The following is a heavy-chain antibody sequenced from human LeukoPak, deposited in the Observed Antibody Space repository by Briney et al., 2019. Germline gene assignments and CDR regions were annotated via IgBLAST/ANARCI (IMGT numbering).Heavy chain of an antibody. V-gene: IGHV3-7*01. CDR3: AELGITMIGGV. J-gene: IGHJ6*04. CDR2: IKQDGNGK. D-gene: IGHD3-10*02. Sequence: GGSLRLSCAASGFIFSSYWMSWVRQAPGKGLEWVANIKQDGNGKYYVDSVKGRFTISRDDAKNSLYLQMNSLRAEDTAVYYCAELGITMIGGVWGKGTTVTISS. CDR1: GFIFSSYW.